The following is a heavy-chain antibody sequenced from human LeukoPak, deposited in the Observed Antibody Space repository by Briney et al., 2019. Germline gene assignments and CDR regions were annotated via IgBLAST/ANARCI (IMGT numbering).Heavy chain of an antibody. J-gene: IGHJ4*02. CDR2: VRYDGSNK. V-gene: IGHV3-30*02. Sequence: GGSLRLSCAASGFIFGNYDMHWVRQAPGKGLEWVAYVRYDGSNKYYADSVKGRFTISRDDSRNTLYLQMNSLRAEDTAVYYCAKDRGTARSTHFDYWGQGTLVTVSS. CDR3: AKDRGTARSTHFDY. CDR1: GFIFGNYD. D-gene: IGHD3-10*01.